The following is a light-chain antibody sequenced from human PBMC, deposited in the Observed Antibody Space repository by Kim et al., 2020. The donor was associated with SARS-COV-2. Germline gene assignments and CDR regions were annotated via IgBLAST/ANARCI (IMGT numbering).Light chain of an antibody. J-gene: IGLJ2*01. CDR3: CSFAGSYTV. CDR1: NTDVGGYNH. Sequence: PGQSVNISCTGTNTDVGGYNHVSWYQQHPGKAPQLMIYHVMNRPSGVPDRFSGSKSGNTASLTISGLQPEDEADYYCCSFAGSYTVFGGGTQLTVL. V-gene: IGLV2-11*03. CDR2: HVM.